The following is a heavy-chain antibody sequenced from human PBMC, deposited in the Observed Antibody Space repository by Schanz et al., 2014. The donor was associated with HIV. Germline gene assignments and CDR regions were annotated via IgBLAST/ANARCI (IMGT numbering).Heavy chain of an antibody. CDR1: GFTFSNDW. Sequence: EVQLVESGGGLVQLGGSLRLSCAASGFTFSNDWMHWVRQAPGKGLVWVSRINALGTTTAYADSVKGRFAISRDNAKRTLYLQMNSLRAEESAVFYCARESNGAFDLWGRGTLVTVSS. V-gene: IGHV3-74*01. CDR3: ARESNGAFDL. J-gene: IGHJ2*01. CDR2: INALGTTT.